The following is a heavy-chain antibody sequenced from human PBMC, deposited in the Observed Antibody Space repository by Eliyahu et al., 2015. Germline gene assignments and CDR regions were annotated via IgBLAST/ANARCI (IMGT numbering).Heavy chain of an antibody. CDR1: XFTFSXSA. D-gene: IGHD4-11*01. CDR2: IRSKANSYAT. V-gene: IGHV3-73*01. CDR3: TRLSYSNPNSDYYYYYMDV. Sequence: EVQLVESGGGLVQPGGSLKLSCAASXFTFSXSAXXWXRQASGKGLEWVGRIRSKANSYATAYAASVKGRFTISRDDSKNTAYLQMNSLKTEDTAVYYCTRLSYSNPNSDYYYYYMDVWGKGTTVTVSS. J-gene: IGHJ6*03.